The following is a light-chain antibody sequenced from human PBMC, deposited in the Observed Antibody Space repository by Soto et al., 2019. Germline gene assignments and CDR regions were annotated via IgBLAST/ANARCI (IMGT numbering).Light chain of an antibody. J-gene: IGKJ1*01. CDR2: GAS. V-gene: IGKV3-20*01. Sequence: EIVLTQSPGTLSLSPGERATLSCRASPSVSSRYLAWYQQKPGQAPRLLIYGASSRATGIPDRFSGSGSGTDFTLTISRLEPEDFAVYYCQQYGTSPWTFGQGTKVEIK. CDR1: PSVSSRY. CDR3: QQYGTSPWT.